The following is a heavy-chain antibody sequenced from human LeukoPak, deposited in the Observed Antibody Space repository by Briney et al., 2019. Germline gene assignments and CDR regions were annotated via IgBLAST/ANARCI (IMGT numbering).Heavy chain of an antibody. CDR1: GFTFSNYW. CDR2: INEDGSEK. CDR3: ARGGYYSAWAEDY. Sequence: GGSLRLSCAASGFTFSNYWMGWVRQAPGRGLEWVANINEDGSEKYYVDSVKGRLTISRDNGKNSLYLQINSLRAEDTAVFYCARGGYYSAWAEDYWGQGTLVTVSS. D-gene: IGHD3-22*01. J-gene: IGHJ4*02. V-gene: IGHV3-7*01.